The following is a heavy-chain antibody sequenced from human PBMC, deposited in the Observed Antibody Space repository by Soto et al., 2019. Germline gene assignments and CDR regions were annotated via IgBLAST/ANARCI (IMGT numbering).Heavy chain of an antibody. Sequence: ASVKVSCKASGYSFTDYFIHWVRQAPGQGFEWMGWINPKSRGTTYAQKFQGRVTMTRDTSNTTAYMELRGLRSDDTAVYYCARVTLKAGNWLDPWGQGTLVTVSS. CDR3: ARVTLKAGNWLDP. J-gene: IGHJ5*02. CDR2: INPKSRGT. V-gene: IGHV1-2*02. CDR1: GYSFTDYF.